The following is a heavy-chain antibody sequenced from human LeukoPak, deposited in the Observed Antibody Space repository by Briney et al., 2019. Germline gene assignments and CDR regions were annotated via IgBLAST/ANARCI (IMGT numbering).Heavy chain of an antibody. CDR3: ARGKLRYFDWCDY. Sequence: GASVKVSCKASGYTFTSYAMHWVRQAPGQRLEWMGWINAGNGNTKYSQKFQGRVTITRDTSAGTAYMELSSLRSEDTAVYYCARGKLRYFDWCDYWGQGTLVTVSS. CDR2: INAGNGNT. CDR1: GYTFTSYA. D-gene: IGHD3-9*01. J-gene: IGHJ4*02. V-gene: IGHV1-3*01.